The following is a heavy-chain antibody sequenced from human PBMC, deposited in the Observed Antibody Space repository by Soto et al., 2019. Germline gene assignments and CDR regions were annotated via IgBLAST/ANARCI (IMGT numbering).Heavy chain of an antibody. CDR2: IKQDGSEK. CDR1: GFTFSSYW. J-gene: IGHJ6*02. D-gene: IGHD3-22*01. Sequence: GSLRLSCAASGFTFSSYWMSWVRQAPGKGLEWVANIKQDGSEKYYVDSVKGRFTISRDNAKNSLYLQMNSLRAEDTAVYYCARVYYDSSGYYRYYYYYGMDVWGQGTTVTVSS. V-gene: IGHV3-7*01. CDR3: ARVYYDSSGYYRYYYYYGMDV.